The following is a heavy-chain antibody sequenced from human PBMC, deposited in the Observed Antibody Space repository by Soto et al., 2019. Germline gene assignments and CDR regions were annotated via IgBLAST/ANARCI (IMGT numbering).Heavy chain of an antibody. V-gene: IGHV1-24*01. CDR3: ATERGAGVWFDP. CDR1: GYTLTELS. Sequence: ASVKVSCKVSGYTLTELSMHWVRQAPGKGLEWMGGLDPEDGETIYAQKFQGRVTMTEDTSTDTAYMELSSLRSEDTAVYYCATERGAGVWFDPWGQGTLVTVSS. J-gene: IGHJ5*02. D-gene: IGHD3-10*01. CDR2: LDPEDGET.